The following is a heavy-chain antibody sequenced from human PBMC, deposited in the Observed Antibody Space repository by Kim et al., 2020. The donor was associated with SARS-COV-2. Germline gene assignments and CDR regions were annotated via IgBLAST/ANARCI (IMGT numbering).Heavy chain of an antibody. CDR2: ISWDGTRT. Sequence: GGSLRLSCVASGFTFSTSPMGWVRQAPGEGLEWVSRISWDGTRTYYADSVKGRVTMSSDKSKNTVYLHMNNLRVEDMAVYYCAKGVTNSGFDYWGQGAQVTVSS. J-gene: IGHJ4*02. CDR3: AKGVTNSGFDY. CDR1: GFTFSTSP. V-gene: IGHV3-23*01. D-gene: IGHD4-17*01.